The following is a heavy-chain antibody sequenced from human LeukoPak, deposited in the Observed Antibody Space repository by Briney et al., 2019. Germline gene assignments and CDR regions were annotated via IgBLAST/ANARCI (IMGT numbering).Heavy chain of an antibody. CDR1: GASISNYY. CDR2: IFYSGST. D-gene: IGHD3-10*01. CDR3: AKSNGYGLVDI. J-gene: IGHJ3*02. Sequence: SETLSLTCTVSGASISNYYCGWIRQPPGKCLEWIGNIFYSGSTYYSPSVKSRVTISLDTSRNQFSLKLNSVTAADTAVYYCAKSNGYGLVDIWGQGTMVTVSS. V-gene: IGHV4-39*07.